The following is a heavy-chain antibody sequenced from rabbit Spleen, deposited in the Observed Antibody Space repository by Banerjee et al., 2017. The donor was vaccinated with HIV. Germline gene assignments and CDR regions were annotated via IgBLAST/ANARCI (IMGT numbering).Heavy chain of an antibody. CDR1: GVSFSGSSY. CDR3: ARDQRVGDGYTSFDL. Sequence: QEQLVESGGDLVQPEASLTLTCTASGVSFSGSSYMCWVRQAPGKGLEWIGCIYAGTGSTYYASWAKGRFTISKTSSTTVTLQMTSLTDADTATYFCARDQRVGDGYTSFDLWGQGTLVTVS. D-gene: IGHD1-1*01. CDR2: IYAGTGST. V-gene: IGHV1S45*01. J-gene: IGHJ4*01.